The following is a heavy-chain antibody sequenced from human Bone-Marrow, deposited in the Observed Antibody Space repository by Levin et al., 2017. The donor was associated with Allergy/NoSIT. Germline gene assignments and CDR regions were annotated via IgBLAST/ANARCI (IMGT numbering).Heavy chain of an antibody. CDR2: ISPGGGDST. Sequence: GGSLRLSCAVSGFTFSGFAMSWVRQAPGKGLEWVSNISPGGGDSTYYADSVKGRFTISRDNSKNTLYLEMNRLRAEDTAVYYCATTANFVYWGQGTLVTVSS. D-gene: IGHD5-18*01. V-gene: IGHV3-23*01. CDR3: ATTANFVY. J-gene: IGHJ4*02. CDR1: GFTFSGFA.